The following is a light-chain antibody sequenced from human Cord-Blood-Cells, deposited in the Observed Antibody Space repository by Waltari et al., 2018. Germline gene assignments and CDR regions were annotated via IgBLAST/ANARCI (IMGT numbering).Light chain of an antibody. CDR3: QSYDSSLCGVV. J-gene: IGLJ2*01. Sequence: QFVLTQPASVSGAPGQGVTISRTGSCSNSRRGYDEHWYQQLPGTAPKLLIYGNSNRPSGVPDRFSGSKSGTSASLAITGLQAEDEADYYCQSYDSSLCGVVFGGGTKLTVL. V-gene: IGLV1-40*01. CDR2: GNS. CDR1: CSNSRRGYD.